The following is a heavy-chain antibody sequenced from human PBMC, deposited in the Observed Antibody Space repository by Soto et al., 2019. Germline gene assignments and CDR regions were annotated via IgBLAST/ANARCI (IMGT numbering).Heavy chain of an antibody. D-gene: IGHD2-15*01. Sequence: GASVKVSCKASGFTFTSSAVQWVRQARGQRLEWIGWIVVGSGNTNYAQKFQGRVTITADKSTSTAYMELSSLRSEDTAVYYCARVGGPYYYYGMDVWGQGTTVTVSS. CDR1: GFTFTSSA. CDR3: ARVGGPYYYYGMDV. CDR2: IVVGSGNT. J-gene: IGHJ6*02. V-gene: IGHV1-58*01.